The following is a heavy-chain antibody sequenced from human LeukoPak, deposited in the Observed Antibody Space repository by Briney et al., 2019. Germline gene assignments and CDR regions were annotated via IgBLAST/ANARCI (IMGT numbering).Heavy chain of an antibody. D-gene: IGHD6-13*01. CDR1: EFTFSSYA. J-gene: IGHJ4*02. Sequence: SGGSLRLSCAASEFTFSSYAMSWVRQAPGKGLEWVSTINNVGANTYYADSVKGRFTISRDNSKNTLSLQLNSLRAEDTAVYYCAKGRLGAAGTFDYWGQGTLVTVSS. V-gene: IGHV3-23*01. CDR3: AKGRLGAAGTFDY. CDR2: INNVGANT.